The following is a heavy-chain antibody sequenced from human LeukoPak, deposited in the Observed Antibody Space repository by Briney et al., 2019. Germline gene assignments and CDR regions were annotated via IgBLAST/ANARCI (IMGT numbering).Heavy chain of an antibody. V-gene: IGHV3-7*01. CDR3: ARQYSSSWFHFDY. Sequence: GGSLRLSCGASGFTFGNYWMSWVRQAPGKGLEWVINISQDGSGKNYADSVEGRFTISRDNAKNSLYLQMNSLRAEDTAVYYCARQYSSSWFHFDYWGQGTLVTASS. J-gene: IGHJ4*02. D-gene: IGHD6-13*01. CDR2: ISQDGSGK. CDR1: GFTFGNYW.